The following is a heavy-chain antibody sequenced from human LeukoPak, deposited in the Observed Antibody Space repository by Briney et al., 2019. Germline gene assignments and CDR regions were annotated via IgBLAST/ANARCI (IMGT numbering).Heavy chain of an antibody. CDR1: GGSISSYY. D-gene: IGHD3-3*01. CDR2: IYYGGST. J-gene: IGHJ6*03. Sequence: PSETLSLTCTVSGGSISSYYWSWIRQPPGKGLEWIGYIYYGGSTNYNPSLKSRVTISVDTSKNQFPLKLSSVTAADTAVYYCARGEGDDFWSGYYYMDVWGKGTTVTVSS. CDR3: ARGEGDDFWSGYYYMDV. V-gene: IGHV4-59*01.